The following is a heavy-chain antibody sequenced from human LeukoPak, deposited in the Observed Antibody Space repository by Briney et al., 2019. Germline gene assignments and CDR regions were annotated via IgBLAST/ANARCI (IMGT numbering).Heavy chain of an antibody. Sequence: SETLSLTCTVSGGSVTDTYWSWIRQPPGKGLEWIAYVHYNGRADYNPSLKSRVTMSVVTSKNQFSLRLTSVTAADTAVYYCASPHGANAGYWGQGTLVTVSS. CDR3: ASPHGANAGY. CDR1: GGSVTDTY. D-gene: IGHD4/OR15-4a*01. CDR2: VHYNGRA. J-gene: IGHJ4*02. V-gene: IGHV4-59*02.